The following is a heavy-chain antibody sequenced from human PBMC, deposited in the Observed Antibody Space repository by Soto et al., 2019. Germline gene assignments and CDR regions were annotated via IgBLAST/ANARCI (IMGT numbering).Heavy chain of an antibody. Sequence: TSETISHPYTVSGGSINNHDWSWIRQPPEKRLEWIDYIYYTGSTNYNPSLKSRVTMSVGTSKNQFSLNLTSLTAADTAIYYCARANWYSEYWGQGTLVTVSS. V-gene: IGHV4-59*11. CDR2: IYYTGST. J-gene: IGHJ4*02. CDR3: ARANWYSEY. D-gene: IGHD7-27*01. CDR1: GGSINNHD.